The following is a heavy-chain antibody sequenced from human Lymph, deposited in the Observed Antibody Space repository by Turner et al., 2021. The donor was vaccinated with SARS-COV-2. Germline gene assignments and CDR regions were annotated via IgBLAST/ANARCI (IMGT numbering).Heavy chain of an antibody. CDR1: GGTFSSHV. V-gene: IGHV1-69*01. J-gene: IGHJ6*01. D-gene: IGHD3-22*01. CDR2: SISRYGTA. Sequence: QVQLVQSGTEVKKYGSSVKIYCKASGGTFSSHVISWVRQAPGQGLEWMGGSISRYGTANYAQKFQGRVTITADESTSTAYMELSSLRSDDTAVYYCARVGSSVVPYYYYGMDVWGQGTTVTVSS. CDR3: ARVGSSVVPYYYYGMDV.